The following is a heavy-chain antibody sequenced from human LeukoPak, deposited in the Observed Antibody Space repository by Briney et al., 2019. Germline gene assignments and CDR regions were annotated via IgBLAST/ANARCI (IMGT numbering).Heavy chain of an antibody. J-gene: IGHJ2*01. CDR2: IKSTPDGGTV. V-gene: IGHV3-15*01. CDR1: GSNFNYAW. D-gene: IGHD2-15*01. CDR3: ASDAANTGFWYFDL. Sequence: GGSLRLSCVSSGSNFNYAWMSWVRQSPGKGLGCIGRIKSTPDGGTVDYAAPVKGRFTISRDDSQKTVYLQMDSLRVDDTAVYFCASDAANTGFWYFDLWGRGTQVTVS.